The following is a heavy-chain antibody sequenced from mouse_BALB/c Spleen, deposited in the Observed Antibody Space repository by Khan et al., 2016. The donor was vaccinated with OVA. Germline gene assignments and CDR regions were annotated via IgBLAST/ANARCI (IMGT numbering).Heavy chain of an antibody. J-gene: IGHJ2*01. V-gene: IGHV1-9*01. CDR2: ILPGSGSR. CDR1: GYTFSSYW. D-gene: IGHD1-1*01. Sequence: QVQLQQSGAELMKPGASVKISCKATGYTFSSYWLEWVKQRPGHGLEWIGEILPGSGSRHYNENFKGKATFTADISSKTTYMQLSSLTSEDSAVYYCARVNYGSRDYVDYWGQGTTLTVAS. CDR3: ARVNYGSRDYVDY.